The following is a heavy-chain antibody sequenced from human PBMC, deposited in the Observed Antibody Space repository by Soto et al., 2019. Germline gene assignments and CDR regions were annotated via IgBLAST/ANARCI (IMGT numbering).Heavy chain of an antibody. CDR2: ISATGGGT. J-gene: IGHJ4*02. CDR3: ARDRRAGGNSAFYFDF. Sequence: LRLSCAASGFKFSNYAMSWVRQAPGKGLEWVSLISATGGGTYYADSVKGRFTISRDNSHNTLYLQVHSLTAEDTAVYYCARDRRAGGNSAFYFDFWGQGAQVTVSS. CDR1: GFKFSNYA. D-gene: IGHD3-16*01. V-gene: IGHV3-23*01.